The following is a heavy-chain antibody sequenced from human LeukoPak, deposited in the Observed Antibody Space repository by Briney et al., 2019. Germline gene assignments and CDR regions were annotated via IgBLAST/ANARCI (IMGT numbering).Heavy chain of an antibody. CDR3: AREPYSSGWYTSLYYYYGIDA. Sequence: GGSLRLSCAASGFTFSDYYMSWIRQAPGKGLEWVSYISSSGSTIYYADSVKGRFTISRDNAKNSLYLQMNSLRAEDTAVYYCAREPYSSGWYTSLYYYYGIDAWGQGTTVTVSS. V-gene: IGHV3-11*04. CDR2: ISSSGSTI. D-gene: IGHD6-19*01. CDR1: GFTFSDYY. J-gene: IGHJ6*02.